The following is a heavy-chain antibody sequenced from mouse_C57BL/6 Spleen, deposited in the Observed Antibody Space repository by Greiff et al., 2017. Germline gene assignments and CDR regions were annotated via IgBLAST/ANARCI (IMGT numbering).Heavy chain of an antibody. CDR2: ISYRGST. D-gene: IGHD1-1*01. Sequence: EVKLVESGPGMVKPSPSLSLTCTVTGYSITSGYDWHRIRHFPGNKLEWMGYISYRGSTNYNPSLKSRISITHDTSKNHFFLKLNSMTTEDTATYYCARGGTTVGYAMDYWGQGTSVTVSS. CDR3: ARGGTTVGYAMDY. CDR1: GYSITSGYD. J-gene: IGHJ4*01. V-gene: IGHV3-1*01.